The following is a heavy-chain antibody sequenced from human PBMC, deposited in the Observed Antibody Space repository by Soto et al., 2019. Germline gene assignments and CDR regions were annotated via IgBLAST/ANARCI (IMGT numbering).Heavy chain of an antibody. CDR2: IYPGDSDS. CDR1: GYSFTRYW. V-gene: IGHV5-51*01. Sequence: GESLKISCKGSGYSFTRYWIAWVRQMPGKGLEWMGIIYPGDSDSRYSPSFQGQVTISVDKSISTAYLQGNSLKDSDTAMYYCARGIYEGESFGYHFDNWGQGNLVTVSS. D-gene: IGHD3-10*01. J-gene: IGHJ4*02. CDR3: ARGIYEGESFGYHFDN.